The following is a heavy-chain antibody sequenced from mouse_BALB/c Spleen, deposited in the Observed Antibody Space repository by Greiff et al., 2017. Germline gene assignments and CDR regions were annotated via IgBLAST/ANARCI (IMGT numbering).Heavy chain of an antibody. Sequence: VKLMESGPGLVQPSQSLSITCTVSGFSLTSYGVHWVRQSPGKGLEWLGVIWSGGSTDYNAAFISRLSISKDNSKSQVFFKMNSLQANDTAIYYCARNLITYYYAMDYWGQGTSVTVSS. J-gene: IGHJ4*01. V-gene: IGHV2-2*02. CDR1: GFSLTSYG. CDR3: ARNLITYYYAMDY. CDR2: IWSGGST. D-gene: IGHD2-4*01.